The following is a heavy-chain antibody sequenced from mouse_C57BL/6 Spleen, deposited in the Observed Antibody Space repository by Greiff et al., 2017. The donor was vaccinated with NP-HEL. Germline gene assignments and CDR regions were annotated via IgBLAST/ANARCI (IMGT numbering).Heavy chain of an antibody. CDR2: IDPSDSYT. Sequence: QVQLQQPGAELVMPGASVKLSCKASGYTFTSYWMHWVKQRPGQGLEWIGEIDPSDSYTNYNQKFKGKSTLTVDKSSSTAYMQLSSLTSEDSAVYYCARSFYYGSSPDYWGQGTTLTVS. D-gene: IGHD1-1*01. CDR3: ARSFYYGSSPDY. J-gene: IGHJ2*01. CDR1: GYTFTSYW. V-gene: IGHV1-69*01.